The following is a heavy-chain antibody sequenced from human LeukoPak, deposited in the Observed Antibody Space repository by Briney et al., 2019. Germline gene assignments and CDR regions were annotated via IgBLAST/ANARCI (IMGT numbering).Heavy chain of an antibody. CDR1: GGSISSGSYY. V-gene: IGHV4-61*02. CDR2: IYTSGST. J-gene: IGHJ3*02. CDR3: ARSSGYSSDDAFDI. D-gene: IGHD3-3*01. Sequence: SETLSLTCTVSGGSISSGSYYWSWIRQPAGKGLEWIGRIYTSGSTNYNPSLKSRVTISVDTSKNQFSLKLSSVTAADTAVYYCARSSGYSSDDAFDIWGQGTMVTVSS.